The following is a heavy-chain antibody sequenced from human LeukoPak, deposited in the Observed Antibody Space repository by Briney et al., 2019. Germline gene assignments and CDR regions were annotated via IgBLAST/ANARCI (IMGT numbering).Heavy chain of an antibody. CDR1: GGSISSNY. J-gene: IGHJ3*02. D-gene: IGHD3-22*01. V-gene: IGHV4-59*01. CDR2: IYYSGST. CDR3: ARGPPYYYDSSGYLDAFDI. Sequence: SETLSLTCTASGGSISSNYWSWIRQPPGKGLEWIGYIYYSGSTNYNPSLKSRVTISVDTSKNQFSLKLSSVTAADTAVYYCARGPPYYYDSSGYLDAFDIWGQGTMVTVSS.